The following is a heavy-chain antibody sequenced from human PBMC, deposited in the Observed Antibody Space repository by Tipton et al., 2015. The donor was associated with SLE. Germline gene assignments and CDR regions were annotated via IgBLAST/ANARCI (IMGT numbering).Heavy chain of an antibody. Sequence: QLVQSGPEVKKPGSSVKVSCKASGGTFSSYAISWVRQAPGQGLEWLGGIIPIFGAANYAQKFQGRVTITTDESTSTAYMELSSLRSEDTAVYYCARGGYSSGWRAFEIWGQGTMVTVSS. CDR1: GGTFSSYA. V-gene: IGHV1-69*05. D-gene: IGHD6-19*01. CDR3: ARGGYSSGWRAFEI. CDR2: IIPIFGAA. J-gene: IGHJ3*02.